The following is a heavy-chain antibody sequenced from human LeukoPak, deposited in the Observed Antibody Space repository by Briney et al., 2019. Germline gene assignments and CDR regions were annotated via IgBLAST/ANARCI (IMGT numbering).Heavy chain of an antibody. CDR2: IRYDGSNK. CDR1: GFTFSSYG. CDR3: AKDRTPYCSSTSCPFGY. J-gene: IGHJ4*02. V-gene: IGHV3-30*02. Sequence: GGSLRLSCAASGFTFSSYGIHWVRQAPGKGLEWVAFIRYDGSNKYYADSVKGRFTISRDNSKNTLYLQMNSLRAEDTAVYYCAKDRTPYCSSTSCPFGYWGQGTLVTVSS. D-gene: IGHD2-2*01.